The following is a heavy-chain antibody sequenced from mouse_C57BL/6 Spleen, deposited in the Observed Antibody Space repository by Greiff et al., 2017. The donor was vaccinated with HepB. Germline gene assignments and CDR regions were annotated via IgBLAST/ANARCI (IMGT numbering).Heavy chain of an antibody. CDR3: ATERYSLPSWFAY. D-gene: IGHD5-5*01. J-gene: IGHJ3*01. V-gene: IGHV5-4*01. Sequence: EVKVVESGGGLVKPGGSLKLSCAASGFTFSSYAMSWVRQTPEKRLEWVATISDGGSYTYYPDNVKGRFTISRDNAKNNLYLQMSHLKSEDTAMYYCATERYSLPSWFAYWGQGTLVTVSA. CDR1: GFTFSSYA. CDR2: ISDGGSYT.